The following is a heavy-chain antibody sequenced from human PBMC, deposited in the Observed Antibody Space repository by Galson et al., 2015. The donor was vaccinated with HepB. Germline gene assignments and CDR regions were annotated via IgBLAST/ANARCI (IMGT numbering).Heavy chain of an antibody. CDR1: GYSFTSYW. CDR3: VSGPAGDYYYYGMDV. Sequence: QSGAEVKKPGESLKISCKGSGYSFTSYWIGWVRQMPGKGLEWMGIIYPGDSDTRYSPSFQGQVTISADKSISTAYLQWSSLKASDTAMYYCVSGPAGDYYYYGMDVWGQGTTVTVSS. V-gene: IGHV5-51*01. J-gene: IGHJ6*02. D-gene: IGHD1-26*01. CDR2: IYPGDSDT.